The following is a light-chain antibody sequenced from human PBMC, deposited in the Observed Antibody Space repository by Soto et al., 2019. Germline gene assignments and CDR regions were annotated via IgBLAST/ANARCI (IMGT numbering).Light chain of an antibody. V-gene: IGLV2-8*01. CDR2: DVI. J-gene: IGLJ2*01. CDR1: SSDIGGNNF. Sequence: QSALTQPPSASGSPGQSVTISCTGTSSDIGGNNFVSWYQHHPGKAPQLMLYDVIKRPSGVPARFSGSKSGNTAALTVSGLQAEDEADFYCSSYGGSNNFVVFGGGTKLTVL. CDR3: SSYGGSNNFVV.